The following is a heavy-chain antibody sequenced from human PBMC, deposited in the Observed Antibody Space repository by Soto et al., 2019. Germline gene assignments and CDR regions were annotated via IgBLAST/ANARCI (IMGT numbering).Heavy chain of an antibody. J-gene: IGHJ4*02. CDR1: DGSISSYY. CDR3: ARGHTGGDY. V-gene: IGHV4-59*01. CDR2: IYYSGST. Sequence: QVQLQESGPGLVKPSETLSLTCTVSDGSISSYYWSWIRQPPGKGLEWIGYIYYSGSTNYNPSLKSRVTISVDTSKNQFSLKLSSVTAADTAVYYCARGHTGGDYWGQGTLVTVSS. D-gene: IGHD2-2*02.